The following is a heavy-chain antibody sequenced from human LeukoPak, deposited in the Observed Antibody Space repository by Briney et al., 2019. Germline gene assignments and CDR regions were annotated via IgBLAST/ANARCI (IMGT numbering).Heavy chain of an antibody. D-gene: IGHD6-13*01. CDR1: GGSISSYY. J-gene: IGHJ4*02. V-gene: IGHV4-59*01. Sequence: SETLSLTCAVYGGSISSYYWSWIRQPPGKGLEWIGYIYYSGSSNYSPSLKSRVTISVDTSKNQFSLKLSSVTAADTAVYYCAKVAAAGLISSWGQGTLVTVSS. CDR2: IYYSGSS. CDR3: AKVAAAGLISS.